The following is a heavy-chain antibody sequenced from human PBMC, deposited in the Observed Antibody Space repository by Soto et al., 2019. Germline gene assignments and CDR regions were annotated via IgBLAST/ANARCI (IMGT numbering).Heavy chain of an antibody. Sequence: ASLKVSCKASGYTFTSYDINWVRQATGQGLEWMGWMNPNSGNTGYAQKFQGRVTMTRNTSISTAYMELSSLRSEDTAVYYCARVGGDEFGELFTPYYYDMDVWGQGTTVTVSS. J-gene: IGHJ6*02. CDR2: MNPNSGNT. D-gene: IGHD3-10*01. V-gene: IGHV1-8*01. CDR3: ARVGGDEFGELFTPYYYDMDV. CDR1: GYTFTSYD.